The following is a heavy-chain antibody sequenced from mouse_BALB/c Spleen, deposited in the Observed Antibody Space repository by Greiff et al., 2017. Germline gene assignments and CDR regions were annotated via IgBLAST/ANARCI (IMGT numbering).Heavy chain of an antibody. V-gene: IGHV14-4*02. Sequence: VQLQQSGAELVRSGASVKLSCTASGFNIKDYYMHWVKQRPEQGLEWIGWIDPENGDTEYAPKFQGKATMTADTSSNTAYLQLSSLTSEDTAVYYCTSSTMITEAWFAYWGQGTLVTVSA. CDR3: TSSTMITEAWFAY. D-gene: IGHD2-4*01. CDR2: IDPENGDT. CDR1: GFNIKDYY. J-gene: IGHJ3*01.